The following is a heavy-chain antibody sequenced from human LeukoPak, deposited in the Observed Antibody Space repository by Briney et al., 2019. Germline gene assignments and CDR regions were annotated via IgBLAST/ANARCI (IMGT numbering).Heavy chain of an antibody. CDR3: ARDLSWRVDS. J-gene: IGHJ4*02. Sequence: SQTLSLTCAISGDSVSSNRAAWNWIRQSPSRGLEWLGRTYYRSNKWRNDYAVSVKGRITISPDTSENHFSLHLNSVTPEDTAAYYCARDLSWRVDSWGQGTLVTVSS. CDR1: GDSVSSNRAA. D-gene: IGHD6-13*01. V-gene: IGHV6-1*01. CDR2: TYYRSNKWRN.